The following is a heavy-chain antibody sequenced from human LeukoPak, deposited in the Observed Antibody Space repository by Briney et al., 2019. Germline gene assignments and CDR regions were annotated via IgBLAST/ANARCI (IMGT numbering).Heavy chain of an antibody. CDR2: IGGSGSRR. Sequence: GGSLRLSCAASGFTFSSYAMSWVSQAPGKGLEGVSAIGGSGSRRYHADSVKGRFTISRDNSRNTLYLQMNSLRAEDTAVYYCARAYADSGDYEAYWGQGTLVTVSS. D-gene: IGHD4-17*01. V-gene: IGHV3-23*01. CDR3: ARAYADSGDYEAY. J-gene: IGHJ4*02. CDR1: GFTFSSYA.